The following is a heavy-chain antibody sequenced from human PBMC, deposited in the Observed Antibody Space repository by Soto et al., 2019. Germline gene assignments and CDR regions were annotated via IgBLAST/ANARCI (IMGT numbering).Heavy chain of an antibody. CDR2: IAYDGSNK. CDR3: ARDGPDIVVVPAAIGYYYYGMDV. D-gene: IGHD2-2*01. CDR1: GFTFSSYA. J-gene: IGHJ6*02. V-gene: IGHV3-30-3*01. Sequence: GGSLRLSCAASGFTFSSYAMHWVRQAPGKGLEWVAVIAYDGSNKYYADSVKGRFTISRDNSKNTLYLQMNSLRAEDTAVYYCARDGPDIVVVPAAIGYYYYGMDVWGQGTTVTVSS.